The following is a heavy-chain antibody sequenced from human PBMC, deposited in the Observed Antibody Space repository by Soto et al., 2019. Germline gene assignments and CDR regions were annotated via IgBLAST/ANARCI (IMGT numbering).Heavy chain of an antibody. J-gene: IGHJ6*02. CDR2: IYPGDSDT. CDR3: AGGGVRGVITRTRDYYGMDV. V-gene: IGHV5-51*01. Sequence: GESLKISCQASGYSFTSYWISWVRQMPGKGLEWMGIIYPGDSDTRYSPSFQGQVTISADKSISTAYLQWSSLKASDTAMYYCAGGGVRGVITRTRDYYGMDVWGQGTTVTVS. CDR1: GYSFTSYW. D-gene: IGHD3-10*01.